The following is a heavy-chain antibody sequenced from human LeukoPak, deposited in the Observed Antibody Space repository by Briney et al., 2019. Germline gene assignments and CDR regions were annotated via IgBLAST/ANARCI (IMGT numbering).Heavy chain of an antibody. CDR2: IYYSGST. V-gene: IGHV4-59*01. Sequence: SETLSLTCTVSGGSISSYYWSWIRQPPGKGLEWIGYIYYSGSTNYNPSLKSRVTISVDTSKNQFSLKLSSVTAADTAVYYCAREPTPYDALDIWGQGTMVTVSS. CDR3: AREPTPYDALDI. J-gene: IGHJ3*02. CDR1: GGSISSYY.